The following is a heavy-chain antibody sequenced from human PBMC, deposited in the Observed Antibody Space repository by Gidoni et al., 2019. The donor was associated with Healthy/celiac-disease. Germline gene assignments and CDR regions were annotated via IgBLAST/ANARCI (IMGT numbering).Heavy chain of an antibody. CDR1: GFTFSSYA. Sequence: EVQLLESGGCLVQPGGSLRLSCAASGFTFSSYAMSWVRQDPGKGLEWVSAISGSGGSTYYADSVKGRFTISRDNSKNTLYLQMNSLRAEDTAVYYCAKDLSGSSAFDIWGQGKMVTVSS. J-gene: IGHJ3*02. D-gene: IGHD1-26*01. CDR2: ISGSGGST. V-gene: IGHV3-23*01. CDR3: AKDLSGSSAFDI.